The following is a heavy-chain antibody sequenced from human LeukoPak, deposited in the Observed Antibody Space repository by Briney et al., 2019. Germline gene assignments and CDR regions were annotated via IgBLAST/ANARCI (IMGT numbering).Heavy chain of an antibody. J-gene: IGHJ5*02. CDR2: IIPIFGTA. D-gene: IGHD3-3*01. V-gene: IGHV1-69*13. Sequence: SVTVSCKASGGTFSSYAISWVRQAPGQGLEWMGGIIPIFGTANYAQKFQGRVTITADESTSTAYMELSSLRSEDTAVCYCAGDFWSGYRNWFDPWGQGTLVTVSS. CDR1: GGTFSSYA. CDR3: AGDFWSGYRNWFDP.